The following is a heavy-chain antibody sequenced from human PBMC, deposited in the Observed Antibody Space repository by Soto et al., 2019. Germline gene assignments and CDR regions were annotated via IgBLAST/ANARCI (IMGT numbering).Heavy chain of an antibody. V-gene: IGHV3-30*18. J-gene: IGHJ4*02. Sequence: LRLSCAASGFTFSSYGMRWVRQAPGKGLEWVAVISYDGSNKYYADSVKGRFTISRDNSKNTLYLQMNSLRAEDTAVYYCAKDFARYCSGGSCYYFDYWGQGTLVTVSS. D-gene: IGHD2-15*01. CDR2: ISYDGSNK. CDR3: AKDFARYCSGGSCYYFDY. CDR1: GFTFSSYG.